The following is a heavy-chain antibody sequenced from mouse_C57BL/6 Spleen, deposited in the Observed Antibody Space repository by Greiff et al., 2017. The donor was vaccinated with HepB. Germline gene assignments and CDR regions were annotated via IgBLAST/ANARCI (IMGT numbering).Heavy chain of an antibody. Sequence: EVKLEESGGGLVQPGGSMKLSCAASGFTFSDAWMDWVRQSPEKGLEWVAEIRHKANNHATYYAESVKGRFTISRDDSKSSVYLQMNSLRAEDTGIYYCTRDFRGYFDVWGTGTTVTVSS. J-gene: IGHJ1*03. CDR1: GFTFSDAW. V-gene: IGHV6-6*01. CDR3: TRDFRGYFDV. D-gene: IGHD3-3*01. CDR2: IRHKANNHAT.